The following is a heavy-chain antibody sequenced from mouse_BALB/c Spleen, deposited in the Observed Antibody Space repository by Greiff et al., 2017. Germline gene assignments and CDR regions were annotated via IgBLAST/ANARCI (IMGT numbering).Heavy chain of an antibody. D-gene: IGHD2-1*01. CDR3: ARVYGNSGFDY. J-gene: IGHJ2*01. CDR1: GYSITSGYY. CDR2: ISYDGSN. Sequence: EVKLMESGPGLVKPSQSLSLTCSVTGYSITSGYYWNWIRQFPGNKLEWMGYISYDGSNNYNPSLKNRISITRDTSKNQFFLKLNSVTTEDTATYYCARVYGNSGFDYWGQGTTLTVSS. V-gene: IGHV3-6*02.